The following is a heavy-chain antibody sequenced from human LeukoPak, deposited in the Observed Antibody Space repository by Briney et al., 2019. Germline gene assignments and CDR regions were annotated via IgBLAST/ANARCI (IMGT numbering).Heavy chain of an antibody. Sequence: GGSLRLSCAASGFTFSTCAMHWVRQAPGKGLEWVAVMSSDGTDIYYADSVKGRFTIPRDNSKNTLYLQMNSLRAEDTAVYYCARDDYDTRGYYYPYWGQGTLVTVSS. CDR3: ARDDYDTRGYYYPY. CDR1: GFTFSTCA. V-gene: IGHV3-30*04. J-gene: IGHJ4*02. CDR2: MSSDGTDI. D-gene: IGHD3-22*01.